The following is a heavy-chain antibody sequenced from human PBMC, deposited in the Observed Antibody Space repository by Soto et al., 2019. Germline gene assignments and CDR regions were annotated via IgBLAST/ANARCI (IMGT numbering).Heavy chain of an antibody. CDR1: GGTFSRYS. J-gene: IGHJ6*02. Sequence: QVQLVQSGAEVKKPGSSVKVSCKASGGTFSRYSITWVRQAPGHGLEWIGRIIPIFGIPTYAQKFRGRVTFTEDESTSTAYMELSSLRSDDTAVYYCAREDRDRETGLVPAAIDGMDVWGQGTTVTVSS. V-gene: IGHV1-69*08. CDR3: AREDRDRETGLVPAAIDGMDV. D-gene: IGHD2-2*01. CDR2: IIPIFGIP.